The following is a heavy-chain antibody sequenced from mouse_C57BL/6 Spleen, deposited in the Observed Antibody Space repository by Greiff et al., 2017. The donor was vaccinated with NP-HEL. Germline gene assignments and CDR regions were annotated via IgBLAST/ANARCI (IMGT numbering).Heavy chain of an antibody. J-gene: IGHJ2*01. CDR3: ARERDGYFDY. D-gene: IGHD2-3*01. CDR2: IYPSDSET. V-gene: IGHV1-61*01. Sequence: QQSCKASGYTFTSYWMDWVKQRPGQGLEWIGHIYPSDSETHYNQKFKDKATLTVDKSSSTAYMQLSSLTSEDSAVYYCARERDGYFDYWGKGTTLTVAS. CDR1: GYTFTSYW.